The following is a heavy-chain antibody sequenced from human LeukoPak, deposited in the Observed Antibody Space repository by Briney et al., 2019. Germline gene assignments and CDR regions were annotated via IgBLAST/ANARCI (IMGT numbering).Heavy chain of an antibody. D-gene: IGHD1-26*01. V-gene: IGHV3-74*01. CDR1: GFTFSSYW. CDR2: IKTDGGTI. J-gene: IGHJ4*02. CDR3: ARDTRSSFDY. Sequence: PGESLRLSCAASGFTFSSYWMHWVRQAPGKGLVWVSGIKTDGGTIRYADSVKGRFTISRDNAKNTLYLQMNSLRAEDTAVYYCARDTRSSFDYWGQGTPVTVSS.